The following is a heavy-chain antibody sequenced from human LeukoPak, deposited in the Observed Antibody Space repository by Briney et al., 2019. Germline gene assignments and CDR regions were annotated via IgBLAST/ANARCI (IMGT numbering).Heavy chain of an antibody. CDR2: IYYNDIP. V-gene: IGHV4-39*01. D-gene: IGHD6-19*01. Sequence: SETLSLTCSVSGGLITTSIHYWAWIRKPPGKGLEWIASIYYNDIPYYNASLESRVTMPVDTSTNQFSLRLRSVSAADTSVYYCARQPTVKRGAVASNFDYWGRGTLVTVSS. CDR1: GGLITTSIHY. J-gene: IGHJ4*02. CDR3: ARQPTVKRGAVASNFDY.